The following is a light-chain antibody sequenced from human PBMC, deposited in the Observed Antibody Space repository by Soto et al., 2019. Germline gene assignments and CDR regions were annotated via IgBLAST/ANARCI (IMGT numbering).Light chain of an antibody. Sequence: QSVMTQPPSVSAAPGQKVTISCSGSSSNSGGNSVSWYQQLPGTATKLLIYDDNKRPSGIPDRFSGSKSGTSATLGITGFQTGDEADYYCGSWDSSLSAYVFGTGTKLTVL. CDR3: GSWDSSLSAYV. J-gene: IGLJ1*01. CDR1: SSNSGGNS. V-gene: IGLV1-51*01. CDR2: DDN.